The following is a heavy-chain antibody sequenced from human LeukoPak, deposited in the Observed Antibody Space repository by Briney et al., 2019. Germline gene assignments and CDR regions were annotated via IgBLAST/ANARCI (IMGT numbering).Heavy chain of an antibody. CDR3: ARGTAGYSSSWSNFDY. D-gene: IGHD6-13*01. J-gene: IGHJ4*02. CDR2: IYYSGST. Sequence: PSETLSLTCTVSGGSISSYYRSWIRQHPGKGLEWIGYIYYSGSTNYNPSLKSRVTIAVDTSKNQFSLKLSSVTAADTAVYYCARGTAGYSSSWSNFDYWGQGTLVTVSS. V-gene: IGHV4-59*01. CDR1: GGSISSYY.